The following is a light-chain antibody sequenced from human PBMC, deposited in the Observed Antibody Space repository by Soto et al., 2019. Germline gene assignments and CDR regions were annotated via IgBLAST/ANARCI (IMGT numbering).Light chain of an antibody. V-gene: IGKV3-11*01. Sequence: EIVLTQSPATLSLSPGERATLSCRASQSVSSYLAWYQQKPGQAPRLLIYDASNRATGVPARFSGSGSGTDFTLTISSLQPEDFATYYCLQDYYYPYTFGQGTKVDI. J-gene: IGKJ2*01. CDR3: LQDYYYPYT. CDR1: QSVSSY. CDR2: DAS.